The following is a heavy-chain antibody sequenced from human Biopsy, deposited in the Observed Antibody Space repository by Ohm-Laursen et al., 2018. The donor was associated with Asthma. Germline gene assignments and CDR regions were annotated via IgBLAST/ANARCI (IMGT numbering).Heavy chain of an antibody. CDR1: GGTFNTYV. D-gene: IGHD2-2*01. CDR2: INSVFGTT. V-gene: IGHV1-69*13. CDR3: ARRAGSCISRTCYSLDF. J-gene: IGHJ4*02. Sequence: SVKVSCKSLGGTFNTYVIGWVRQAPGQGLEWMGGINSVFGTTTYPQKFQDRVTITADDSTSTVYMELSSLRSEDTAVYYCARRAGSCISRTCYSLDFWGQGTPVTVSS.